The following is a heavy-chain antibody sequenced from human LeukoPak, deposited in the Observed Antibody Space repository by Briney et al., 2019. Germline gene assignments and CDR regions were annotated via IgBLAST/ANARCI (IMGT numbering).Heavy chain of an antibody. Sequence: SETLSLTCAVYGGSVSGYYWSWIRQPPGKGLEWIGEINHSGSTNYNPSLKSRVTISVDTSKNQFSLKLSSVTAADTAVYYCARGSKSMVRGVINYYGMDVWGKGTTVTVSS. CDR1: GGSVSGYY. V-gene: IGHV4-34*01. D-gene: IGHD3-10*01. J-gene: IGHJ6*04. CDR2: INHSGST. CDR3: ARGSKSMVRGVINYYGMDV.